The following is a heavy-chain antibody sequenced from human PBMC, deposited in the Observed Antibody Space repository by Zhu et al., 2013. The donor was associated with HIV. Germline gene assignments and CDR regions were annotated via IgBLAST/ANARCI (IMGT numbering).Heavy chain of an antibody. CDR2: ISAYNGDT. Sequence: QVQLVQSGVEMKKPGASVKVSCTASGYSFTNYGITWVRQAPGQGLEWMGWISAYNGDTAYAQELQGRVTMTTDTSTSTAFMELRSLRSDDTAVYYCASPLGYCTSTSCHHYYYGLDVWGQGP. J-gene: IGHJ6*02. V-gene: IGHV1-18*01. CDR3: ASPLGYCTSTSCHHYYYGLDV. CDR1: GYSFTNYG. D-gene: IGHD2-2*01.